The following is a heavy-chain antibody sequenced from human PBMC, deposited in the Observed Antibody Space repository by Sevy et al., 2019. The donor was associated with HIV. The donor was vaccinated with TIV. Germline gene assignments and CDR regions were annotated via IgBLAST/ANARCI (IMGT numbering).Heavy chain of an antibody. CDR3: ARGALYYYYGMDV. V-gene: IGHV4-39*01. D-gene: IGHD1-26*01. Sequence: SDTLSLTCTVSDGSISSSSYYWGWIRQPPGKGLEWIGSIYYSGSTYYNPSLKSRVTISVDTSKNQFSLKLSSVTAADTAVYYCARGALYYYYGMDVWGQGTTVTVSS. CDR2: IYYSGST. CDR1: DGSISSSSYY. J-gene: IGHJ6*02.